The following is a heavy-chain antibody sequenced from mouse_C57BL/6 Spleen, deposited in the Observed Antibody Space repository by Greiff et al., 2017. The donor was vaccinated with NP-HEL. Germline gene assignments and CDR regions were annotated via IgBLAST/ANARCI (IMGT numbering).Heavy chain of an antibody. Sequence: QVQLQQPGAELVRPGSSVKLSCKASGYTFTSYWMDWVKQRPGQGLEWIGNIYPADSETHYTQTFKDKATLTVDKSSSTAYMQLSSLTSEDSAVYYCERRDYCSNWDYFDHGRQGTGLTVSS. J-gene: IGHJ2*03. CDR3: ERRDYCSNWDYFDH. CDR1: GYTFTSYW. D-gene: IGHD2-5*01. CDR2: IYPADSET. V-gene: IGHV1-61*01.